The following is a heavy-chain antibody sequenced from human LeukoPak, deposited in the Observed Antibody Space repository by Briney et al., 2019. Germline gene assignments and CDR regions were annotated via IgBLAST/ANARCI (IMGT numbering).Heavy chain of an antibody. V-gene: IGHV3-74*01. CDR1: GFTFSTTW. Sequence: GGSLRLSCAASGFTFSTTWVHLVRRAPGKGLVWVSRIKGDGSHTIYADSVKGRFTISRDNAKNTLYLQMKSLRAEDTAVYYCVRDWDHFDFDSWGLGTLVTVSS. D-gene: IGHD3-9*01. CDR2: IKGDGSHT. J-gene: IGHJ5*01. CDR3: VRDWDHFDFDS.